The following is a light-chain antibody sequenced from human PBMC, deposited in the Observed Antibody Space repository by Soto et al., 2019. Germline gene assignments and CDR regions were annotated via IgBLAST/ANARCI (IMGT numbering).Light chain of an antibody. Sequence: DIQMTPSPSPLSASVGDRVDITCRTSQSVSSYLNWYQAKPGKAPKLLLYDASSLESGVPSRLCGSGSGTAFTLTISSLQPADSATYYWQQSYSTPPFTFGPGTRVDIK. J-gene: IGKJ3*01. V-gene: IGKV1-39*01. CDR1: QSVSSY. CDR3: QQSYSTPPFT. CDR2: DAS.